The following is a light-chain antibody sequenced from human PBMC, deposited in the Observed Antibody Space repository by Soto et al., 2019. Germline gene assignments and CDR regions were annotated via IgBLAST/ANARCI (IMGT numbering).Light chain of an antibody. V-gene: IGLV2-14*01. CDR2: DVS. CDR3: SSYTSSSTPLV. Sequence: QSALTQPASVSGSPGQSITISCTGTSSDVGGYNYVSWYQQHPGKAPNLIIFDVSNRPSGVSNRFSGSKSGNSSSLTISGLQAEDEADYYCSSYTSSSTPLVFGGGTKLTVL. J-gene: IGLJ3*02. CDR1: SSDVGGYNY.